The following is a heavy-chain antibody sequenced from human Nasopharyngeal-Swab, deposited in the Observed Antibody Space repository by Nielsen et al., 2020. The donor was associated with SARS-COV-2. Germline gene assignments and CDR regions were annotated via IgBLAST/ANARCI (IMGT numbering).Heavy chain of an antibody. CDR1: GYTFTNYN. D-gene: IGHD6-13*01. J-gene: IGHJ5*02. CDR2: INPSGGSA. Sequence: ASVKVSCKASGYTFTNYNLHWVRQAPGQGLEWMGVINPSGGSANYAQKFQGRVTTTRDTSTNIVYMELSSLESEDTAVYYCARSAVAAAGWGWFDPWGQGTLVTSPQ. CDR3: ARSAVAAAGWGWFDP. V-gene: IGHV1-46*01.